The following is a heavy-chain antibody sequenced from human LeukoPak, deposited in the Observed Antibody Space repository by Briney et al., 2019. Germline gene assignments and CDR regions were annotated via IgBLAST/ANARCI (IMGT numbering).Heavy chain of an antibody. V-gene: IGHV1-18*01. CDR2: ISTYNGNT. J-gene: IGHJ4*02. D-gene: IGHD3-22*01. CDR3: ARGFPPRRNYDTRGYYSYHYDY. Sequence: ASVKVSCKASGYTFTSYGISWVRQAPGQGLEWMGWISTYNGNTKYAQNLQGRVTMTTDTSTSTAYMELRTLRSDDTAVYYCARGFPPRRNYDTRGYYSYHYDYWGQGTLVTVSS. CDR1: GYTFTSYG.